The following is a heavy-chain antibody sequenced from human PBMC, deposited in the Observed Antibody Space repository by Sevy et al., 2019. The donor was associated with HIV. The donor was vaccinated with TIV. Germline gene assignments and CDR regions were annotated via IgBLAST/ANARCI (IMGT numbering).Heavy chain of an antibody. D-gene: IGHD3-10*01. CDR2: ISSRNIYI. CDR1: GFTFSSYS. J-gene: IGHJ4*02. V-gene: IGHV3-21*01. CDR3: ARGVGVVGGVIDS. Sequence: GGSLRLSCAASGFTFSSYSMNWVRQAPGKGLEWVSSISSRNIYIYYVDSVKGRFTISRDHAKNSLDLQMNSLRAEDTAVYYCARGVGVVGGVIDSWGQGTLVTVSS.